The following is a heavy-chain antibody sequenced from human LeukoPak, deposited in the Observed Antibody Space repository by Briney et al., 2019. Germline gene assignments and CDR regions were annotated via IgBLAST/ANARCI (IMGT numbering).Heavy chain of an antibody. J-gene: IGHJ4*02. CDR2: IHYSGGT. V-gene: IGHV4-59*08. D-gene: IGHD5-24*01. CDR1: GGSISSDY. CDR3: ARHNGYNLDY. Sequence: SETLSLTCTVSGGSISSDYWSWIRQPPGKGLEWIGHIHYSGGTYYNPSLKSRVTISVDASKNHFSLKLSSVTAADTAVYYCARHNGYNLDYWGQGTLVTVSS.